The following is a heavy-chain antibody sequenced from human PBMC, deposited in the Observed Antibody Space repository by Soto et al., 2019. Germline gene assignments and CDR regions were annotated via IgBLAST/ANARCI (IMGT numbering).Heavy chain of an antibody. V-gene: IGHV3-73*01. CDR1: GFTFSGSA. CDR2: IRSKANSYAT. CDR3: TRQSGTNRPDY. D-gene: IGHD2-2*01. J-gene: IGHJ4*02. Sequence: GGSLRLSCAASGFTFSGSAMHWVRQASGKGLEWVGRIRSKANSYATAYAASVKGRFTISRDDSKNTAYLQMNSLKTEDTAVYHCTRQSGTNRPDYWGQGTLVTVSS.